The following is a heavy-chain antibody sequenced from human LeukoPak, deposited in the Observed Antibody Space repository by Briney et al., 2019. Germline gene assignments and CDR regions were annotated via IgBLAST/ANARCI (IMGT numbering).Heavy chain of an antibody. CDR2: IYYSGST. CDR3: ARDSDLGGVDY. D-gene: IGHD1-26*01. V-gene: IGHV4-31*03. CDR1: GGSISSGGYY. J-gene: IGHJ4*02. Sequence: SQTLSLTCTVSGGSISSGGYYWSWIRQHPGKGLEWIGYIYYSGSTYYNPSLKSRVTISVDTSKNQFSLKLSSVTAADTAVYYCARDSDLGGVDYWGQGTLVTVSS.